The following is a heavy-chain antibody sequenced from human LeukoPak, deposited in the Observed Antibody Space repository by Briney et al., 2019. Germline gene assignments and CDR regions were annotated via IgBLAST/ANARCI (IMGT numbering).Heavy chain of an antibody. D-gene: IGHD1-26*01. CDR1: GFTFSNSA. J-gene: IGHJ4*02. CDR3: TSDPTFYSGRYCFDY. CDR2: IAVGSGNT. V-gene: IGHV1-58*01. Sequence: ASVKVSCKASGFTFSNSAVQWVRQARGQRLEWIGWIAVGSGNTNYAQKFQERVTITRDMSTSTAYMELSSLRSEDTAVYYCTSDPTFYSGRYCFDYWGQGTLVTVSS.